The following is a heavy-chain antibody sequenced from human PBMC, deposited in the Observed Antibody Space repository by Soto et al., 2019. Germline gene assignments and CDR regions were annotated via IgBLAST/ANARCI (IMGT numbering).Heavy chain of an antibody. Sequence: GGSLRLSCAASAFTFSSYAMTWVRQAPGKGLEWVSAISGSGFSTYYADSVKGRFTISRDNSKNTLYPQMDSLRADDTAVYYCAKAKDSSSWYPVYFKHWGQGTLVTVSS. J-gene: IGHJ1*01. D-gene: IGHD6-13*01. CDR3: AKAKDSSSWYPVYFKH. V-gene: IGHV3-23*01. CDR2: ISGSGFST. CDR1: AFTFSSYA.